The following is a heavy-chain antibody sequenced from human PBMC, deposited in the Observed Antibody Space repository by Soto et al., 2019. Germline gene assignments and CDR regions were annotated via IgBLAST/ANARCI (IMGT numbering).Heavy chain of an antibody. D-gene: IGHD7-27*01. CDR3: AKKGSPSGDHTNWYFDL. Sequence: GXSLRLSCAASGFTFRSYAIGWVHQGPGKGLEWISTIVGNGGTACYADSVKGRFTISRDNSQNTLSLQMDSLSADEPAVYFCAKKGSPSGDHTNWYFDLWGRGTLVTVSS. CDR2: IVGNGGTA. J-gene: IGHJ2*01. V-gene: IGHV3-23*01. CDR1: GFTFRSYA.